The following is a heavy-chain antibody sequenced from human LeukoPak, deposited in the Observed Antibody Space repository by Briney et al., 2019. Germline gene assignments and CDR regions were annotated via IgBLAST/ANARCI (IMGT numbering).Heavy chain of an antibody. V-gene: IGHV3-30*18. D-gene: IGHD2-2*01. J-gene: IGHJ3*02. CDR2: ISYDGSHK. Sequence: GGSLRLSCAASGFTFSTYGMHWVRQAPGKGLEWVAVISYDGSHKYYGDSVKGRFTISRDNSKNTLYLQMNSLRAEDTAVYYCAEDFVPGSCSSTSCYGLAFDIWGQGTWSPSLQ. CDR1: GFTFSTYG. CDR3: AEDFVPGSCSSTSCYGLAFDI.